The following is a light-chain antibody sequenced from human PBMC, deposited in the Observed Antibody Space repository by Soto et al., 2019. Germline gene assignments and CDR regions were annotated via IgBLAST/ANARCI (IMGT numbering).Light chain of an antibody. CDR2: DEN. Sequence: SYELTQPPSVSVAPGQTAKITCGGNNIGSKSVHWYRQKPGQAPVLVVYDENDRPSGIPERFSGSNSGNTATLTISRVEDGDEADYYCQVWDSSSDLVFGGGTKLTVL. V-gene: IGLV3-21*02. CDR3: QVWDSSSDLV. J-gene: IGLJ2*01. CDR1: NIGSKS.